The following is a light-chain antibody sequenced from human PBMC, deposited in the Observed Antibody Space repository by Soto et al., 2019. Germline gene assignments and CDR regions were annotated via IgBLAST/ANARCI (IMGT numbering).Light chain of an antibody. J-gene: IGLJ2*01. V-gene: IGLV2-14*01. Sequence: QSAMTQPASVSGSPGQSITISCTGTSSDVGGYNYVSWYQQHPGKAPKLMIYEVNNRPSGVSNRFSGSKSGNTASLTISGLQAEDEADYYCSSYTSSSFVVFGGGTK. CDR3: SSYTSSSFVV. CDR2: EVN. CDR1: SSDVGGYNY.